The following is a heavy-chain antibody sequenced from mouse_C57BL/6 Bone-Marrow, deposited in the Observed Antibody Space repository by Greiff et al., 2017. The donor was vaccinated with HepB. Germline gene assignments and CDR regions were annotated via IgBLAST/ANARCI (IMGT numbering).Heavy chain of an antibody. D-gene: IGHD2-2*01. V-gene: IGHV2-3*01. CDR1: GFSLTSYG. J-gene: IGHJ4*01. Sequence: QVQLQQSGPGLVAPSQSLSITCTVSGFSLTSYGVSWVRQPPGKGLEWLGVIWGDGSTNYHSALISRLSISKDNSKSQVFLRLNSLQTDDTATDYCAKKGGGYPVYYYAMDYWGQGTSVTVSS. CDR2: IWGDGST. CDR3: AKKGGGYPVYYYAMDY.